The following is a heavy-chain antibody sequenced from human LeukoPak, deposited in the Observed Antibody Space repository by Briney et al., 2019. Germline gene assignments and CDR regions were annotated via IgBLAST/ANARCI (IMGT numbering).Heavy chain of an antibody. J-gene: IGHJ6*03. Sequence: PSETLSLTCTVSGGSISSHYWSWIRQPPGKGLEWIGYIYYGGSTNYNPSLKSRVTISVDTSKNQFSLKLSSVTAADTAVYYCARVYGSGSYWPSAYYYYYMDVWGKGTTVTVSS. CDR1: GGSISSHY. V-gene: IGHV4-59*11. CDR2: IYYGGST. CDR3: ARVYGSGSYWPSAYYYYYMDV. D-gene: IGHD3-10*01.